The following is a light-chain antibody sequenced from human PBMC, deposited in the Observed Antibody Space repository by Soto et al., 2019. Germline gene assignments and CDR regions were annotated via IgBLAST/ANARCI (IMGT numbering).Light chain of an antibody. CDR1: QSVSSSY. J-gene: IGKJ2*01. V-gene: IGKV3-20*01. CDR3: QQYGSTPST. CDR2: GAS. Sequence: EIVLTQSPGTLSLSPGERATLSCRASQSVSSSYLAWYQQKPGQAPRLLLYGASSRATGIPDRFSGSGSGTDFTLTISRLESDDFAVYYCQQYGSTPSTFGQGTKLEMK.